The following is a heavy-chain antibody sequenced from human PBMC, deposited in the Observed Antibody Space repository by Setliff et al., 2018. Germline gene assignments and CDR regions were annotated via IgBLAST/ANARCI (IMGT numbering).Heavy chain of an antibody. J-gene: IGHJ4*02. D-gene: IGHD6-19*01. CDR2: IRSKAYGGTT. Sequence: SLRLSCAASGFTFSNYAMGWVRQAPGEGLEWVGFIRSKAYGGTTEYAASVKGRFTISRDDSKSIAYLQMNSLKTEDTAVYYCTRASSIAVAGSSIWGQGTLVTVSS. CDR3: TRASSIAVAGSSI. CDR1: GFTFSNYA. V-gene: IGHV3-49*04.